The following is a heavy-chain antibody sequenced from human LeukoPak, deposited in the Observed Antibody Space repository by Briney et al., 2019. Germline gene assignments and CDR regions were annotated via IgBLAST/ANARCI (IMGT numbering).Heavy chain of an antibody. CDR1: GDTFSSYA. CDR2: IIPIFGTA. D-gene: IGHD6-19*01. V-gene: IGHV1-69*13. J-gene: IGHJ4*02. Sequence: ASVKVSCKTSGDTFSSYAITWVRQAPGQGLEWMGGIIPIFGTANYAQKFQGRVTITADESTGTAYMELSSLRSEDTAVYYCARHELGIAVAGLDYWGQGTLVTVSS. CDR3: ARHELGIAVAGLDY.